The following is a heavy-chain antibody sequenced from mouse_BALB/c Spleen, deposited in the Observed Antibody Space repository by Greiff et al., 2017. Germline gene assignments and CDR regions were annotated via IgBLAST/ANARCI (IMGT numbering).Heavy chain of an antibody. J-gene: IGHJ4*01. CDR3: ARLHYRCPWYAMDY. V-gene: IGHV1-7*01. Sequence: VQLQQSGAELAKPGASVKMSCKASGYTFTSYWMHWVKQRPGQGLEWIGYINPSTGYTEYNQKFKDKATLTADKSSSTAYMQLSSLTSEDSAVYYCARLHYRCPWYAMDYWGQGTSVTVSS. CDR1: GYTFTSYW. CDR2: INPSTGYT. D-gene: IGHD2-14*01.